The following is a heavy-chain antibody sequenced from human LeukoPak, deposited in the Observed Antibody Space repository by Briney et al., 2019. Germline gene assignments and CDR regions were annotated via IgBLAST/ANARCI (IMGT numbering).Heavy chain of an antibody. V-gene: IGHV3-7*01. D-gene: IGHD3-3*01. Sequence: GGSLRLSCAASGFTFSSYWMSWVRQAPGKGLEWVANIKQDGSEKYYVDSVKGRFTISRDNAKNSLYPQMNSLRAEDTAVYYCARDPDDFWSGYGYFDYWGQGTLVTVSS. CDR3: ARDPDDFWSGYGYFDY. CDR1: GFTFSSYW. CDR2: IKQDGSEK. J-gene: IGHJ4*02.